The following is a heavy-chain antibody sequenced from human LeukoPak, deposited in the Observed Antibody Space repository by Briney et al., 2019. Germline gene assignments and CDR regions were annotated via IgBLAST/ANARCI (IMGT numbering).Heavy chain of an antibody. J-gene: IGHJ6*02. CDR2: FDPEDGET. CDR1: GYTLTELS. Sequence: APVKVSCKVSGYTLTELSMHWVRQAPGKGLEWMGGFDPEDGETIYAQKFQGRVTMTEDTSTDTAYMELSSLRSEDTAVYYCATGVIKYYYYGMDVWGQGTTVTVSS. CDR3: ATGVIKYYYYGMDV. D-gene: IGHD2-21*01. V-gene: IGHV1-24*01.